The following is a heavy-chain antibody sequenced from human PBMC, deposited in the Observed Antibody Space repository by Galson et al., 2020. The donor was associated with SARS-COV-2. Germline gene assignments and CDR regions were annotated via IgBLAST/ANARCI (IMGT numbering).Heavy chain of an antibody. J-gene: IGHJ6*02. CDR2: IYTSGST. V-gene: IGHV4-4*07. D-gene: IGHD5-18*01. CDR1: GGSISSYY. CDR3: ARDPHYSYGSDYYYYYGMDV. Sequence: ETSETLSLTCTVSGGSISSYYWSWIRQPAGKGLEWIGRIYTSGSTNYNPSLKSRVTMSVDTSKNQFSLKLSSVTAADTAVYYCARDPHYSYGSDYYYYYGMDVWGQETTVTVSS.